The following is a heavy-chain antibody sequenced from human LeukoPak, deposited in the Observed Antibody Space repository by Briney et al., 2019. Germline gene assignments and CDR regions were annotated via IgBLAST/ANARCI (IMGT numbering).Heavy chain of an antibody. CDR1: GFTFTNAW. Sequence: GGSLRPSCAASGFTFTNAWMSWVRQAPGKGLEWVGHIKSKSDGGTTDYAAPVKGRFTISRDDSKNTLYLEMNSLKTEDTALYYCTTGTWIQLWLPDYWGQGTLVTVSS. D-gene: IGHD5-18*01. J-gene: IGHJ4*02. CDR2: IKSKSDGGTT. V-gene: IGHV3-15*01. CDR3: TTGTWIQLWLPDY.